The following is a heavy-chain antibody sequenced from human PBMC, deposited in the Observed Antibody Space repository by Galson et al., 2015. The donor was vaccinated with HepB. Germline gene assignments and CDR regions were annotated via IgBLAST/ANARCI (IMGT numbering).Heavy chain of an antibody. Sequence: SLRLSCAASGFRLSDSWMTWVRQSAERGLEWVANINEDGSAKRYLDSVKGRFTISRDNAKNSVFLQMDSLRADDTAIYYCASGVLERGEDSTGYFCYWFDASGHGILGPVTS. CDR3: ASGVLERGEDSTGYFCYWFDA. CDR1: GFRLSDSW. J-gene: IGHJ5*01. D-gene: IGHD3-22*01. CDR2: INEDGSAK. V-gene: IGHV3-7*03.